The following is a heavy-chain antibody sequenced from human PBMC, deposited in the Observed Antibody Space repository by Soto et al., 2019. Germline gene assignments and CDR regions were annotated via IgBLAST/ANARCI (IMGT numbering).Heavy chain of an antibody. CDR2: ISYDGSNK. CDR3: XKDXXXXXXXXGMXV. Sequence: QVQLVESGGGVVQPGRSLRLSXAAXXXXXXXXGMXXVRQXXXKGLXXVAVISYDGSNKYYADSVKGRFTISRDNSKNTLYLQMNSLRAEDTAVYYCXKDXXXXXXXXGMXVWGQGTTVTVSS. CDR1: XXXXXXXG. V-gene: IGHV3-30*18. J-gene: IGHJ6*02.